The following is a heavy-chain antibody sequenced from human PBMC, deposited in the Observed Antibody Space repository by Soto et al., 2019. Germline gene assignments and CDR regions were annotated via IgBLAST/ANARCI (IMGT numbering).Heavy chain of an antibody. CDR2: ISYDGVHK. J-gene: IGHJ4*02. Sequence: QVQLVESGGGVVQPGRSLRLSCAASGFTFSNYALNWVRQAPGKGLEWVAVISYDGVHKYYADSVKGRFTISRDNPKNTVYLQMESLRPDDTATYYCARALSGTVTHYTTDFWGQGTLVIVSS. CDR1: GFTFSNYA. D-gene: IGHD4-17*01. V-gene: IGHV3-30-3*01. CDR3: ARALSGTVTHYTTDF.